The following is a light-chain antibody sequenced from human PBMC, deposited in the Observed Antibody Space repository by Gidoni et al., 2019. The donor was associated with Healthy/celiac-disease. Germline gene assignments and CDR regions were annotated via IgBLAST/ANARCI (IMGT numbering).Light chain of an antibody. J-gene: IGLJ2*01. Sequence: SALTPPRSVSGSPGQSVTISCTGTSSDVVGYNYVSWYQQHPGKSPKLMIYDVSKRPSGVPDRFSGSKSGNTASLTISGLQAEDEADYYCCSYAGSYTKVFGGGTKLTVL. CDR3: CSYAGSYTKV. V-gene: IGLV2-11*01. CDR1: SSDVVGYNY. CDR2: DVS.